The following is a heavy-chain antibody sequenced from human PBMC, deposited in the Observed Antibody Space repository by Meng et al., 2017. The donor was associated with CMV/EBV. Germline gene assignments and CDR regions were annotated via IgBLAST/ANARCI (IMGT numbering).Heavy chain of an antibody. D-gene: IGHD2-8*01. J-gene: IGHJ3*02. CDR3: VRNTNAAFDI. CDR2: AKNTPNSYDV. CDR1: GFTFSSYE. V-gene: IGHV3-72*01. Sequence: GESLKISCAASGFTFSSYEMNWVRQAPGKGLEWVARAKNTPNSYDVEYAASVKGRFTVSRDDSRKSVHLQMNNLKTEDTAVYYCVRNTNAAFDIWGRGTMVTVSS.